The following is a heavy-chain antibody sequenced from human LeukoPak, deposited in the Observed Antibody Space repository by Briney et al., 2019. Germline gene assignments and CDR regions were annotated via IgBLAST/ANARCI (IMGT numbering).Heavy chain of an antibody. CDR1: GYSFTSYW. V-gene: IGHV5-51*01. Sequence: GESLKISCKGSGYSFTSYWIGWVRQTPGKGLEWMGIIYPGDSDTRYSPSFQGQVTISADKSISTAYLQWSSLKASDTAMYYCARRKGGIAAPLYYFDYWGQGTLVTVSS. J-gene: IGHJ4*02. CDR3: ARRKGGIAAPLYYFDY. D-gene: IGHD6-13*01. CDR2: IYPGDSDT.